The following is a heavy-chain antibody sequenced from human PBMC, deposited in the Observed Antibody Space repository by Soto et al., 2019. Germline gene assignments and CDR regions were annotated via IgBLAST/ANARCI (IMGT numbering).Heavy chain of an antibody. CDR3: AKDRRAGGNSAFYFDF. D-gene: IGHD3-16*01. CDR2: ISATGGGT. CDR1: VFKCSNYA. V-gene: IGHV3-23*01. Sequence: GPLRLSCAASVFKCSNYAMSWVRQAPGKGLEWVSLISATGGGTYYADSVKGRFTISRDNSHNTLYLQVHSLTAEDTAVYYCAKDRRAGGNSAFYFDFWGQGAQVTVSS. J-gene: IGHJ4*02.